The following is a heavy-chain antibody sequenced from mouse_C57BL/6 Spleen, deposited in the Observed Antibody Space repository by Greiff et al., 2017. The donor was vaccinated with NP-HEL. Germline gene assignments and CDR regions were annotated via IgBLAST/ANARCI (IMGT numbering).Heavy chain of an antibody. J-gene: IGHJ1*03. CDR1: GFTFSDYG. CDR3: ARPGYGNSDWYFDV. V-gene: IGHV5-17*01. Sequence: EVQLVESGGGLVKPGGSLKLSCAASGFTFSDYGMHWVRQAPEKGLEWVAYISSGSSTIYYADTVKGRFTISRDNAKNTLFLQMTSLRSEDTAMYYCARPGYGNSDWYFDVWGTGTTVTVSS. CDR2: ISSGSSTI. D-gene: IGHD2-10*02.